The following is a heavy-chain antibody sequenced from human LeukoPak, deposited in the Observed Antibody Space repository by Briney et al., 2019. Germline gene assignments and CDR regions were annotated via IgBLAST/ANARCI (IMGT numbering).Heavy chain of an antibody. Sequence: SETLSLTCTVSGGSISSSSYYWGWIRQPPGKGLEWIGSIYYSGSTYYNPSLKSRVTISVDTSKNQFSLKLSSVTAADTAVYYCARVGVAPYYYYGMDVWGQGTTVTVSS. D-gene: IGHD1-26*01. V-gene: IGHV4-39*07. CDR2: IYYSGST. J-gene: IGHJ6*02. CDR1: GGSISSSSYY. CDR3: ARVGVAPYYYYGMDV.